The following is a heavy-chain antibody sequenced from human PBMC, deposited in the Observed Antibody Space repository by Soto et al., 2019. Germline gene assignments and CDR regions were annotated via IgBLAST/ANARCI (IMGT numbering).Heavy chain of an antibody. J-gene: IGHJ4*02. V-gene: IGHV4-4*02. CDR2: IFHTGST. Sequence: QVQLQESGPGLVKSSGTLSLTCGVSGDSISSSKWWSWVRQPPGKGLEWIGDIFHTGSTNYNPSLNSRVTISIDKSKNQFSLRLSSVTAADTAVYYCAYSTGWYRIDNWGQGSLVTVSS. CDR3: AYSTGWYRIDN. D-gene: IGHD6-19*01. CDR1: GDSISSSKW.